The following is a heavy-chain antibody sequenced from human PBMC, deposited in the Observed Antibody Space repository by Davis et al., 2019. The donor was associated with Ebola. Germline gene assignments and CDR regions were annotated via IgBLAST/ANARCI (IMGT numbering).Heavy chain of an antibody. V-gene: IGHV3-48*02. Sequence: GESLKISCAASGFTFSSYSMNWVRQAPGKGLEWVSYISSSSSTIYYADSVKGRFTISRDNAKNSLYLQMNSLRDEDTAVYYCASNRGVLEWLHSGLDYWGQGTLVTVSS. CDR1: GFTFSSYS. D-gene: IGHD3-3*01. CDR3: ASNRGVLEWLHSGLDY. J-gene: IGHJ4*02. CDR2: ISSSSSTI.